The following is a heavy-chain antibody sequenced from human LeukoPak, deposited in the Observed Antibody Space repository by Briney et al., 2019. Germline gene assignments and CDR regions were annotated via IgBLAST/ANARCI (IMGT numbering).Heavy chain of an antibody. D-gene: IGHD1-14*01. V-gene: IGHV4-4*07. CDR1: GASVGASVSDYY. CDR3: VRSLGPEPGWSFDP. J-gene: IGHJ2*01. Sequence: SETLSLTCCVSGASVGASVSDYYWTWVRQPTGKGLEWIGRISITGSTDYNPSLQGRAALSVDTSKNEFYLTLRSVTAADTAIYFCVRSLGPEPGWSFDPWGRGTLITVSS. CDR2: ISITGST.